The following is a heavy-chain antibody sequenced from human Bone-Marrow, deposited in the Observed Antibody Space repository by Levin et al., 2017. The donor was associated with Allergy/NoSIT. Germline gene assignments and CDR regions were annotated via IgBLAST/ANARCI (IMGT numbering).Heavy chain of an antibody. CDR1: GFTFSSYG. CDR2: IWYDGSNK. J-gene: IGHJ6*03. D-gene: IGHD6-13*01. V-gene: IGHV3-33*01. CDR3: ARDRSSFGSWSDYYYYYYMDV. Sequence: LSLTCAASGFTFSSYGMHWVRQAPGKGLEWVAVIWYDGSNKYYADSVKGRFTISRDNSKNTLYLQMNSLRAEDTAVYYCARDRSSFGSWSDYYYYYYMDVWGKGTTVTVSS.